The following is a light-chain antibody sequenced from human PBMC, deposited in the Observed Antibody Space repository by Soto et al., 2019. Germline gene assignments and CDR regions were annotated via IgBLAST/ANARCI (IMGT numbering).Light chain of an antibody. CDR1: QSVSSSY. CDR3: QQRSNWPPT. J-gene: IGKJ1*01. Sequence: EIVLTQSPGTLSLSPGARATLSCRASQSVSSSYLAWYQQKPGQAPRLLIYDAPKRATGIPARFSGSGSGTDFTLTISSLEPEDFAVYYCQQRSNWPPTFGQGTKVE. CDR2: DAP. V-gene: IGKV3D-20*02.